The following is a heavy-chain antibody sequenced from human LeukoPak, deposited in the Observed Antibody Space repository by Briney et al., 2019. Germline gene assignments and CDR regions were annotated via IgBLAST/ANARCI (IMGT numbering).Heavy chain of an antibody. V-gene: IGHV4-39*01. D-gene: IGHD6-19*01. CDR3: ATGGGIAVADS. Sequence: SETLSLTCTVSGGSISSSGYYWDWSRQPPGKGLEWIGSISYSGSPYYNPSLKNRVTISVDMSKNQFSMKLTSVTAADTAVYYCATGGGIAVADSWGQGTLVTVSS. J-gene: IGHJ4*02. CDR2: ISYSGSP. CDR1: GGSISSSGYY.